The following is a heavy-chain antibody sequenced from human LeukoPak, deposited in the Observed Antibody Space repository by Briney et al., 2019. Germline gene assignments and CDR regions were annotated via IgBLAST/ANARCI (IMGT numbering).Heavy chain of an antibody. Sequence: GGSLRLSCAASGFTFSNAWMSWVRQAPGKGLEWVGRIKSKTDGGTTDYAAPVKGRFTISRDDSKNTLYLQMNSLKTEDTAVYYCTTTGYYDYYGMDVWGKGTTVTVSS. CDR1: GFTFSNAW. V-gene: IGHV3-15*01. D-gene: IGHD3-9*01. CDR2: IKSKTDGGTT. J-gene: IGHJ6*04. CDR3: TTTGYYDYYGMDV.